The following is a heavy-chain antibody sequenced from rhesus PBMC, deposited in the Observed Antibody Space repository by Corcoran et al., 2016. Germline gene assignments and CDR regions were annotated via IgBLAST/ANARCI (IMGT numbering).Heavy chain of an antibody. CDR3: TRATGLTSFDY. CDR1: GYAFTTYY. CDR2: TPSYNGNT. D-gene: IGHD3-34*01. J-gene: IGHJ4*01. V-gene: IGHV1-180*01. Sequence: QVQLVESGAEIKQPGASVKLSCKASGYAFTTYYMHWVRQAPGQGLELIGLTPSYNGNTATAPNFQRRATTTTYTSTSTGHMALSTLSSDDTAVYFCTRATGLTSFDYWGQGVLVTVSS.